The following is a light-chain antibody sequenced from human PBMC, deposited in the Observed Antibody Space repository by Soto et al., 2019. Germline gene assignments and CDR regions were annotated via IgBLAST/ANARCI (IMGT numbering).Light chain of an antibody. CDR2: DAS. Sequence: TQSPGTLSLSPRERATLSCRASQTISSWLAWHQQKSGRAPKLLIYDASSLEGGVPSRFSGSGSGTEFTLTISSLQADDFATYYCQQYSAYPYTFGQGTKVDIK. CDR1: QTISSW. CDR3: QQYSAYPYT. V-gene: IGKV1-5*01. J-gene: IGKJ2*01.